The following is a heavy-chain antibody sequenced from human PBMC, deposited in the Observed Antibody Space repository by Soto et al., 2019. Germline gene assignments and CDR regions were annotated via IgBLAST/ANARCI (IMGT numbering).Heavy chain of an antibody. CDR3: AKCAVVPALGRPHNWFDP. V-gene: IGHV3-21*04. Sequence: GSLRLSCAASGFTFSSYSMNWVRQAPGKGLEWVSSISSSSSYIYYADSVKGRFTISRDNSKNTLYLQMNSLRAEDTAVYYCAKCAVVPALGRPHNWFDPWGQGTLVTSPQ. D-gene: IGHD2-2*01. J-gene: IGHJ5*02. CDR2: ISSSSSYI. CDR1: GFTFSSYS.